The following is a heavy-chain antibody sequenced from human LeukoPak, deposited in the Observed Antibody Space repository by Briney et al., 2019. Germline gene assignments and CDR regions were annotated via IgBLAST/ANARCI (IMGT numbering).Heavy chain of an antibody. CDR1: GFTFSSYA. CDR3: AKNGGDSYGTGHFDY. V-gene: IGHV3-23*01. Sequence: GGSLRLSCAASGFTFSSYAMTWVRQAPGKGLEWVSAIGGRGDNTYYADSVRGRITISRDNSKSTLYLQMNSLRAEDTAIYYCAKNGGDSYGTGHFDYWGQGTLVTVSS. D-gene: IGHD2-21*02. CDR2: IGGRGDNT. J-gene: IGHJ4*02.